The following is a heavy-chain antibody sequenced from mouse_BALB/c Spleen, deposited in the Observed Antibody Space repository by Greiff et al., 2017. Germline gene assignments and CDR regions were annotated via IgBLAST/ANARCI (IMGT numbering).Heavy chain of an antibody. CDR1: GYSITSDYA. CDR3: ARSTVFLYYGYDGFAY. J-gene: IGHJ3*01. D-gene: IGHD2-2*01. Sequence: LMESGPGLVKPSQSLSLTCTVTGYSITSDYAWNWIRQFPGNKLEWMGYISYSGSTSYNPSLKSRISITRDTSKNQFFLQLNSVTTEDTATYYCARSTVFLYYGYDGFAYWGQGTLVTVSA. V-gene: IGHV3-2*02. CDR2: ISYSGST.